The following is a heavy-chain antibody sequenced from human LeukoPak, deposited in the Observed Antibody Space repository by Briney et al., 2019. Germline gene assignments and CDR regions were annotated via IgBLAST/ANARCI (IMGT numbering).Heavy chain of an antibody. J-gene: IGHJ6*03. D-gene: IGHD3-22*01. Sequence: SETLSLTCAVSGGSISSSNWWSWVRQPPGKGLEWIGEIYHSGSTNYNPSLKSRVTISVDKSKNQFSLKLSSVTAADTAVYYCARSTMIGNYYYYYMDVWGKGTTVTVSS. CDR2: IYHSGST. CDR3: ARSTMIGNYYYYYMDV. CDR1: GGSISSSNW. V-gene: IGHV4-4*02.